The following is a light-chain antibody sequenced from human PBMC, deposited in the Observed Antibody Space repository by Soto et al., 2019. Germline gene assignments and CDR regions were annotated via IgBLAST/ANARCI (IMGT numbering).Light chain of an antibody. CDR3: QQNNSAPRT. CDR1: QSISTW. Sequence: DIQMTQSPSILSASVGDRVTITCRASQSISTWLAWYQQKPGNAPKLLIFDASNLESGVPSRFSGSGSGTKFTLTIDSLPPDVCATFYCQQNNSAPRTFAQGTYLDIK. V-gene: IGKV1-5*01. J-gene: IGKJ1*01. CDR2: DAS.